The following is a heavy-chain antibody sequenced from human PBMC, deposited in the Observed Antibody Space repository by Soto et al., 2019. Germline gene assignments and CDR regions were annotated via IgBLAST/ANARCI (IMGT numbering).Heavy chain of an antibody. D-gene: IGHD4-4*01. CDR3: ASAAPDYSIEY. CDR1: GGTFSSYA. V-gene: IGHV1-69*05. Sequence: GASVKVSCKASGGTFSSYAISWVRQAPGQGLEWMGGIIPIFGTSNYAQKFQGRFTISRDNAKNSLYLQMNSLRAEDTAVYYCASAAPDYSIEYWGQGTLVTVSS. CDR2: IIPIFGTS. J-gene: IGHJ4*02.